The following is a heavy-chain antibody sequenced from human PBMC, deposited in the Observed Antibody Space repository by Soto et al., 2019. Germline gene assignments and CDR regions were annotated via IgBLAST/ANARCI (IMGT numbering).Heavy chain of an antibody. Sequence: EVQLVESGGGLVKPGGSLRLSCAASGFTFSIYSMNWVRQAPGKGLEWVSSISSSNSFIYYADSVRGRFTISRDDAKNLLDLQMNSRRAEDTAVYYCARGGYYYGSGPEPTGCGQGTLVTGSS. D-gene: IGHD3-10*01. CDR1: GFTFSIYS. V-gene: IGHV3-21*01. CDR3: ARGGYYYGSGPEPTG. CDR2: ISSSNSFI. J-gene: IGHJ4*02.